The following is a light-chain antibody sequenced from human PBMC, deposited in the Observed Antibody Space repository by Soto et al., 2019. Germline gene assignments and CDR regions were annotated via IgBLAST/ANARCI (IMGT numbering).Light chain of an antibody. V-gene: IGLV2-14*01. CDR2: EVS. J-gene: IGLJ2*01. CDR1: SSDVGGYNY. CDR3: SSYTSSSTLVV. Sequence: QSALTQPASVSGSPGQSITISCTGTSSDVGGYNYVSWYQQYPGKAPKLMIYEVSNRPSGVSNRLSGSKSGNTASLTISGLQAEDEADYYCSSYTSSSTLVVFGGGTKLTVL.